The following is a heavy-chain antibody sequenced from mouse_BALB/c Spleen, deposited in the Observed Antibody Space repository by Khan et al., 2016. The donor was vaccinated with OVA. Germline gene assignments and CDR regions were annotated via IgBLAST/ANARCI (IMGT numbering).Heavy chain of an antibody. J-gene: IGHJ4*01. D-gene: IGHD2-4*01. CDR3: TRGGLRRGGAIDY. CDR2: INPSEGDT. CDR1: GYTFTSYY. V-gene: IGHV1S81*02. Sequence: VHLQQSGAVLVKPGASVKLSCQASGYTFTSYYIYWVKQGPGQGLEWIGEINPSEGDTSFNEKFKNKATLAVDKSSSTAYLQLSSLTSDDSAVFDCTRGGLRRGGAIDYWGQGTSVTVSS.